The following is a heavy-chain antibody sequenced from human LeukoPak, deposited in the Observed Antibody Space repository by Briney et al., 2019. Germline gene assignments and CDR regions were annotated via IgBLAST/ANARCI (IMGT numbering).Heavy chain of an antibody. V-gene: IGHV1-18*01. D-gene: IGHD3-22*01. CDR1: GYTFTSYG. Sequence: VASVKVSCKASGYTFTSYGISWVRQAPGQGLEWMGWISAYNGNTNYAQKLQGRVTMTTDTSTSTAYMELRSLRSDDTAVYYCARDRENYYDSSGYLGYWGQGTLVTVSS. J-gene: IGHJ4*02. CDR3: ARDRENYYDSSGYLGY. CDR2: ISAYNGNT.